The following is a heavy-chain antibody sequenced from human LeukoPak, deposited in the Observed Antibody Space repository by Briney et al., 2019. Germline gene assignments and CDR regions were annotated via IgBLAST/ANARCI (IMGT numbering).Heavy chain of an antibody. D-gene: IGHD3-3*01. Sequence: KPSETLSLTCAVYGGSFSGYYWSWIRQPPGKGLEWIGEINHSGSTNYNPSLKSRVTISVDTSKNQFSLKLSSVTAADTAVYYCARGATGYYDFWSGYHFDYWGQGTLVTVSS. V-gene: IGHV4-34*01. CDR3: ARGATGYYDFWSGYHFDY. CDR2: INHSGST. J-gene: IGHJ4*02. CDR1: GGSFSGYY.